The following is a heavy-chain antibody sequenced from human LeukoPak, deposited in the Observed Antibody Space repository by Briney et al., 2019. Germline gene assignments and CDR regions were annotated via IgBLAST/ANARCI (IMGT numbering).Heavy chain of an antibody. J-gene: IGHJ4*02. V-gene: IGHV3-23*01. CDR1: GFTFSSYS. CDR2: ISGSGGST. Sequence: GGSLRLSCAASGFTFSSYSMNWVRQAPGKGLEWVSAISGSGGSTYYADSVKGRFTISRDNSKNTLYLQMNSLRAEDTAVYYCAKDGRGGSPTSFDYWGQGTLVTVSS. D-gene: IGHD1-26*01. CDR3: AKDGRGGSPTSFDY.